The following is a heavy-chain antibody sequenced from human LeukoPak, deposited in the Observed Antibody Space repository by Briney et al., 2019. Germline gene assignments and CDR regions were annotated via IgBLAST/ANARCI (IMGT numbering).Heavy chain of an antibody. CDR3: ARAMYCGGDCYSFDY. J-gene: IGHJ4*02. D-gene: IGHD2-21*02. CDR2: ISYDGSNK. V-gene: IGHV3-30*03. CDR1: GFTFSSYG. Sequence: GRSLRLSCAASGFTFSSYGMHWVRQAPGKGLEWVAVISYDGSNKYYADSVKGRFTISRDNAKNSLYLQMNSLRAEDTAVYYCARAMYCGGDCYSFDYWGQGTLVTVSS.